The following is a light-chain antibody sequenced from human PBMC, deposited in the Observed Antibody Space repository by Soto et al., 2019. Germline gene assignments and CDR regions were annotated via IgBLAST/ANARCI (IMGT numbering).Light chain of an antibody. CDR3: QSYDSSPSGYV. CDR1: SSNIGAGYD. J-gene: IGLJ1*01. CDR2: RNS. Sequence: QSVLTQPPSVSGAPGQRVTISCTGSSSNIGAGYDVHWYQQLPGTAPKLLIYRNSNRPSGVPDRFSGSKSGTSASLAITGLQAEDEADYYCQSYDSSPSGYVFGTGTKLTVL. V-gene: IGLV1-40*01.